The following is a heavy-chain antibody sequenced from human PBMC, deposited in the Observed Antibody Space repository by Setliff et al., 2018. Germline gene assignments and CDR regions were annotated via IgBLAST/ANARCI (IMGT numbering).Heavy chain of an antibody. J-gene: IGHJ1*01. CDR2: IYYSGSA. CDR1: GGSISISGYY. CDR3: ARDPWQWLTTFTSAEYFQH. D-gene: IGHD6-19*01. V-gene: IGHV4-31*03. Sequence: PSETLSLTCTVSGGSISISGYYWTWIRQHPGKGLEWIGYIYYSGSAYYNPSLKSRVSISVDTSKNQFSLNLSSVTAADTAIYYCARDPWQWLTTFTSAEYFQHWGQGTLVTVSS.